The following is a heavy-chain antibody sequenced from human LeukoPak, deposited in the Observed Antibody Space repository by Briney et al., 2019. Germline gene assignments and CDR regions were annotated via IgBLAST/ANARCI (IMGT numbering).Heavy chain of an antibody. CDR1: GGSISSYY. CDR3: ARGGYYGDYAHDY. Sequence: KSSETLSLTCTVSGGSISSYYWSWIRQPPGKGLEWIGYIYYSGNTNYNPSLKSRVTISVDTSKNQFSLKLSSVTAADTAVYYCARGGYYGDYAHDYWGQGTLVTVSS. CDR2: IYYSGNT. J-gene: IGHJ4*02. V-gene: IGHV4-59*01. D-gene: IGHD4-17*01.